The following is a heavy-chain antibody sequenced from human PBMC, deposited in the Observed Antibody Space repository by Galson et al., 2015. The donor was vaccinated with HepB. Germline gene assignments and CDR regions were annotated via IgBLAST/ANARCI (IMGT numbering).Heavy chain of an antibody. CDR2: ISYDGSNK. CDR1: GFTFSSYG. V-gene: IGHV3-30*18. Sequence: SLRLSCAASGFTFSSYGMHWVRQAPGKGLEWVAVISYDGSNKYYADSVKGRFTISRDNSKNTLYLQMNSLRAEDTAVYYCAKDFTVVVPAAITHYYYYGMDVWGQGTTVTVSS. D-gene: IGHD2-2*01. CDR3: AKDFTVVVPAAITHYYYYGMDV. J-gene: IGHJ6*02.